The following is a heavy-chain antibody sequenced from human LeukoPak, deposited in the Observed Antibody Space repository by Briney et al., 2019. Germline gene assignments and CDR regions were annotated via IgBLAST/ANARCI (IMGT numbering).Heavy chain of an antibody. CDR3: ARGHIVVVTAIPGFDI. J-gene: IGHJ3*02. Sequence: GGSLRLSCAASGFTFDDYGMSWVRQAPGKGLEWVSYISSSSSTIYYADSVKGRFTISRDNAKNSLYLQMSSLRAEDTAVYYCARGHIVVVTAIPGFDIWGQGTMVTVSS. D-gene: IGHD2-21*02. CDR2: ISSSSSTI. V-gene: IGHV3-48*01. CDR1: GFTFDDYG.